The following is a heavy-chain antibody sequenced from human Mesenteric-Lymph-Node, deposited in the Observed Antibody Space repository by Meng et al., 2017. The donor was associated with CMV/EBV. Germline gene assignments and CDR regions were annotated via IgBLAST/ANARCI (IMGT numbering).Heavy chain of an antibody. CDR3: ASTYSSSWVRTYYYYGMDV. CDR2: INPSGGST. J-gene: IGHJ6*02. V-gene: IGHV1-46*01. D-gene: IGHD6-13*01. Sequence: ASVKVSCKASGYTFTSYYMHWVRQAPGQGLEWMGIINPSGGSTSYAQKFQGRVTMTRDTSTSTVYMELSSLRSEDTAVYYCASTYSSSWVRTYYYYGMDVWGQGTTVTVSS. CDR1: GYTFTSYY.